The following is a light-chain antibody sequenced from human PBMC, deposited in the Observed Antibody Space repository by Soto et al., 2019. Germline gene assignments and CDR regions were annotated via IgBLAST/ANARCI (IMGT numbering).Light chain of an antibody. CDR3: AAWDDSLSGWV. CDR2: STN. Sequence: QSVLTQPPSASGTPGQRVTISCSGSSSNIGSNYVYWYQQLPGTAPKLLIYSTNQRPSGVPDRFSGSKFGTSASLAISGLRSEDEADYYCAAWDDSLSGWVFGGGTKLTVL. CDR1: SSNIGSNY. V-gene: IGLV1-47*02. J-gene: IGLJ3*02.